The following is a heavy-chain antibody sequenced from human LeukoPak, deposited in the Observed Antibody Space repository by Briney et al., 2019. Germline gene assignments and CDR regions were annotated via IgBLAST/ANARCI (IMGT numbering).Heavy chain of an antibody. V-gene: IGHV4-30-4*08. J-gene: IGHJ4*02. D-gene: IGHD6-13*01. CDR1: GGSISSGSYY. CDR3: ARSSFYSSSWYFDY. CDR2: IYYSGST. Sequence: PSETLSLTCTVSGGSISSGSYYWSWVRQPPGKGLEWIGYIYYSGSTYYNPSLKSRVAISVDASENQFSLNLSSVTAADTAVYYCARSSFYSSSWYFDYWGQGTLVTVSS.